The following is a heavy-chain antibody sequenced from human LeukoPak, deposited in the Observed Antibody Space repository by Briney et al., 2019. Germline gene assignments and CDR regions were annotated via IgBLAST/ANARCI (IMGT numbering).Heavy chain of an antibody. V-gene: IGHV3-7*01. D-gene: IGHD6-13*01. Sequence: PGGSLRLSCAASGFTFSSYELYWVRQAPGKGLEWVANINQDESEKYYVGSVMGRFTVSRDNAKNSVYLQMNSLRVEDSAVYYCARRRDDSSSDYWGQGTLVTVSS. CDR3: ARRRDDSSSDY. CDR1: GFTFSSYE. CDR2: INQDESEK. J-gene: IGHJ4*02.